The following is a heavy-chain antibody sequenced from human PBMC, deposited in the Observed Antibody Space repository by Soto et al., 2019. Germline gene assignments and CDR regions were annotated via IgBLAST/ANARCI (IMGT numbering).Heavy chain of an antibody. Sequence: GGSLRLSCAASGFTFSRNAMSWVRQAPGKGLEWVSTISSGGNTYYAHSLKGRFTISRDNSKNPQSLQMNSLRPEDTAVYYCAKLGYCSGGTCYLDYYYGVDVWGQGTTVTVSS. CDR1: GFTFSRNA. V-gene: IGHV3-23*01. J-gene: IGHJ6*02. D-gene: IGHD2-15*01. CDR2: ISSGGNT. CDR3: AKLGYCSGGTCYLDYYYGVDV.